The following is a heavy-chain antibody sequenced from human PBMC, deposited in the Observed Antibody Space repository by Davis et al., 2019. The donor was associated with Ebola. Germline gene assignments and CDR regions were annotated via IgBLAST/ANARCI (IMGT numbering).Heavy chain of an antibody. CDR2: IIGSGTYT. CDR3: AKLGCTSSSCYTGNFYYYYGMDV. CDR1: GFTFSSYA. D-gene: IGHD2-2*02. J-gene: IGHJ6*02. Sequence: GESLKISCAASGFTFSSYAMSWVRQAQGKGLGWAPTIIGSGTYTYYADSVKGRFTISRDNSKDTLYLQMNSLRAEDTAVYYCAKLGCTSSSCYTGNFYYYYGMDVWGQGTTVTVSS. V-gene: IGHV3-23*01.